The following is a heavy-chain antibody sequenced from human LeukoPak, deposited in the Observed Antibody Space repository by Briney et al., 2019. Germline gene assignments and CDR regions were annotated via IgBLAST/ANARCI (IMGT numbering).Heavy chain of an antibody. V-gene: IGHV3-11*04. D-gene: IGHD3-10*01. CDR3: ARGYGSGSSHIDY. Sequence: GGFLRLSCAASGFTFSDHYMTWIRQAPGKGLEWVSYISSRGSAIYYADSVKGRFTISRDNAKNSLYLQMNSLRAEDTAVYYCARGYGSGSSHIDYWGQGTLVTVSS. CDR2: ISSRGSAI. CDR1: GFTFSDHY. J-gene: IGHJ4*02.